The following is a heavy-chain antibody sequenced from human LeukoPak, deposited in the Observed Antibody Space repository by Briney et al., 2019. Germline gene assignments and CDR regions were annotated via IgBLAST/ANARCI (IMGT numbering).Heavy chain of an antibody. V-gene: IGHV5-51*01. Sequence: GEALKISWKGSGYRFTNYWIGRGRQMPGKGLEGMGSIYPGDSDTRYSPSFQGQVTISADKFISTAYLQWSSLKASDTAIYYCARRNRIDNRFDPWGQGTLVTVSS. CDR3: ARRNRIDNRFDP. D-gene: IGHD2-21*01. CDR1: GYRFTNYW. J-gene: IGHJ5*02. CDR2: IYPGDSDT.